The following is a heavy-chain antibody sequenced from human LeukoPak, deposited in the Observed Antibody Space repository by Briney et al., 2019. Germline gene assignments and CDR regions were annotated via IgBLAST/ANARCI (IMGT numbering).Heavy chain of an antibody. D-gene: IGHD3-10*01. Sequence: GGSLRLSCAVSGFTVSSYSMNWVRQAPGKGLEWVSYICSSSSTIYYAVPVKGRFTISRDNAKNSLYLQMNSLRDEDTAVYYCARGYGGITMVRGVNHNFDYWGQGTLVTVSS. CDR2: ICSSSSTI. CDR1: GFTVSSYS. J-gene: IGHJ4*02. CDR3: ARGYGGITMVRGVNHNFDY. V-gene: IGHV3-48*02.